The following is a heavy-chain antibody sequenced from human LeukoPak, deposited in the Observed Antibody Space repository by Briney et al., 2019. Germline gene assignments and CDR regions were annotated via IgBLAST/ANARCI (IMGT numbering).Heavy chain of an antibody. CDR2: ITDSGTTI. D-gene: IGHD1-1*01. V-gene: IGHV3-48*03. CDR1: GFTFSSYE. J-gene: IGHJ4*02. CDR3: ARDQVGSDNGFDS. Sequence: PGGSLRLSCAASGFTFSSYEMNWVRQAPGKGLEWISYITDSGTTIYYADSVKGRFTISRDNAKNSLYLQMNSLRAEDTAIYYCARDQVGSDNGFDSWGQGTLVTVSS.